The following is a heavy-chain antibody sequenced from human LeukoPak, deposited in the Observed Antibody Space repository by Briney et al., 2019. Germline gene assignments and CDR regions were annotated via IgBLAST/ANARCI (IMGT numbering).Heavy chain of an antibody. CDR2: ISHSSTYI. V-gene: IGHV3-21*06. CDR3: AGIGKYQNAFDI. D-gene: IGHD2-2*01. Sequence: GGSLRLSCTASGLIFDNYNMNWIRLAPGKGLEWVSSISHSSTYISYADAMKGRLTISRDNAKNSLYLEMDSLRSEDTALYYCAGIGKYQNAFDIWGQGTMVTVS. CDR1: GLIFDNYN. J-gene: IGHJ3*02.